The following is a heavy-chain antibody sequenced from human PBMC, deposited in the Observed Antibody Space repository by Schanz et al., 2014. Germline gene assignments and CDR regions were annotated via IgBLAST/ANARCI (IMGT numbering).Heavy chain of an antibody. V-gene: IGHV3-48*01. CDR2: ISSSSSTI. CDR1: GFTFRSYS. CDR3: ARGGRDGIRASNYFDS. D-gene: IGHD3-10*01. Sequence: EVQLVESGGSLVQPGGSLRLSCAASGFTFRSYSMNWVRQAPGTGLEWISYISSSSSTIYYADSVKGRFTISRDNAKNSLYLQMNSLRAEDTAVYYCARGGRDGIRASNYFDSWGQGTLVVVSS. J-gene: IGHJ4*02.